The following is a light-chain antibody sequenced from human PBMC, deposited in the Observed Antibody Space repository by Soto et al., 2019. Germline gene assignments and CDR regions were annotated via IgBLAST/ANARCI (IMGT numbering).Light chain of an antibody. Sequence: DIQLTQFPSFLSASVGDRVTITCPASQTVTRYLHWFQQKPGKAPKLVIFGATNLQSGVPSRFTGSGSGTDFTLTISGLQPEDFATYYCHQTYDTLWTFGQGTKV. J-gene: IGKJ1*01. CDR2: GAT. CDR1: QTVTRY. CDR3: HQTYDTLWT. V-gene: IGKV1-39*01.